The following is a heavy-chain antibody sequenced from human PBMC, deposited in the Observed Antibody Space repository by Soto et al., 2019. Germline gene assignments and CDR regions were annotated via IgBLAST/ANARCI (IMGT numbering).Heavy chain of an antibody. V-gene: IGHV6-1*01. CDR3: VRQPVATLALYGMDV. J-gene: IGHJ6*02. D-gene: IGHD5-12*01. CDR1: GDSVSANSAA. Sequence: QVQLQQSGPGLVRPSQTLSLTCVISGDSVSANSAAWNWIRQSPSRGLEWLGRTYYRSKWNFDYAESVKRRMSIIPDTSNNHFSLLLNSVTHEDPAVYYCVRQPVATLALYGMDVWGQGTTVTVSS. CDR2: TYYRSKWNF.